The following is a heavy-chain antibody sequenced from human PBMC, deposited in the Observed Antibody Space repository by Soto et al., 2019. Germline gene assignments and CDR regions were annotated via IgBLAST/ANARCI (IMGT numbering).Heavy chain of an antibody. CDR1: GGAFSSYA. Sequence: SVKVSCKASGGAFSSYAISWVRQAPGQGLGWMGGIVPILGTANYAQKFQGRVTITADESTSTAYMELSSLRSEDTAVYYCARAITGTKASGFYYYGMDVCGQGTTVTVSS. CDR2: IVPILGTA. CDR3: ARAITGTKASGFYYYGMDV. D-gene: IGHD1-7*01. J-gene: IGHJ6*02. V-gene: IGHV1-69*13.